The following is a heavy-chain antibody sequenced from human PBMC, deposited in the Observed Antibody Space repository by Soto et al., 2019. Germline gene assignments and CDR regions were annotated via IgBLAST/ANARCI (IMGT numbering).Heavy chain of an antibody. J-gene: IGHJ5*02. CDR2: INPHGGST. Sequence: ASVKVSCKAPRDTFTSYYINWVRQAPGQGLEWMGVINPHGGSTAYAQKFKGRVTLTRDTSASTVYMEVSSLTSEDTAMYYCARSSGGNVGRIIEGTNWFAPWGQGTMVTVSS. CDR3: ARSSGGNVGRIIEGTNWFAP. CDR1: RDTFTSYY. D-gene: IGHD1-26*01. V-gene: IGHV1-46*01.